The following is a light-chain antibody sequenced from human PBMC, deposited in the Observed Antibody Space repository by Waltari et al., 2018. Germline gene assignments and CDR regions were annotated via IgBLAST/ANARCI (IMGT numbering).Light chain of an antibody. CDR1: QSILYRSSNRNA. V-gene: IGKV4-1*01. CDR3: QQYYNAPLT. J-gene: IGKJ4*01. Sequence: DIVMTQSPDSLAVSLGERATINCKSSQSILYRSSNRNALAGYQQKPGQPPKLLFFWAPTGESGAPDRFSVSGSGTDFTLTISSLQAEDVAVYYCQQYYNAPLTFGGGTKVEIK. CDR2: WAP.